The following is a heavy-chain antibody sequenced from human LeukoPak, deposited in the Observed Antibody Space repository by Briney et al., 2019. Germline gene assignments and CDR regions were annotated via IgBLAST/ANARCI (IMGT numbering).Heavy chain of an antibody. CDR3: ARDALYYEP. V-gene: IGHV4-34*01. CDR2: INHSGST. Sequence: SETLSLTCAVYGGSFSGYYWSWIRQPPGKGLEWIGEINHSGSTNYNPSLKSRVTISVDTSKNQLSLKLSFVTAADTAVYYCARDALYYEPWGQGTLVTVSS. CDR1: GGSFSGYY. J-gene: IGHJ5*02. D-gene: IGHD2-8*01.